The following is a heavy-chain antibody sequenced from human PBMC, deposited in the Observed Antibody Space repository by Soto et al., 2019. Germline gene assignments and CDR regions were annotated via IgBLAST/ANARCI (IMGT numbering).Heavy chain of an antibody. J-gene: IGHJ1*01. D-gene: IGHD6-13*01. CDR1: GGTFSSYA. Sequence: SVKVACKASGGTFSSYAISWVRQAPGQGLEWMGGIIPIFGTANYAQKFQGRVTITADESTSTAYMELSSLRSEDTAVYYCARAYSSSWYLYYFQHWGQGTLVTVLL. CDR2: IIPIFGTA. CDR3: ARAYSSSWYLYYFQH. V-gene: IGHV1-69*13.